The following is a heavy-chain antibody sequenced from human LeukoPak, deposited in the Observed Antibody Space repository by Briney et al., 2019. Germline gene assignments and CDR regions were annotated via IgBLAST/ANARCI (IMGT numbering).Heavy chain of an antibody. J-gene: IGHJ6*03. D-gene: IGHD3-9*01. Sequence: ASVKVSCKASGYTFTSYAMHWVRQAPGQRLEWMGWINAGNGNTKYSQKFQGRVTITRDTSASTAYMELSSLRSEDTAVYYCARGNFDLKHYYYYYMDVWGKGTTVTVSS. CDR2: INAGNGNT. V-gene: IGHV1-3*01. CDR3: ARGNFDLKHYYYYYMDV. CDR1: GYTFTSYA.